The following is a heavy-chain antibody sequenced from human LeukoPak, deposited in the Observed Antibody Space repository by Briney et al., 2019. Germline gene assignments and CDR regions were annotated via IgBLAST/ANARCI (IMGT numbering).Heavy chain of an antibody. CDR3: ARIAGGLDCSSTSCFPSG. J-gene: IGHJ4*02. CDR1: GYTFTGYY. Sequence: GASVKVSCKASGYTFTGYYMHWVRQAPGQGLEWMGRINPNSGGTNYAQKFQGRVTMTRDTSVSTAYMELSRLRSDDTAVYYCARIAGGLDCSSTSCFPSGWGQGTLVTASS. D-gene: IGHD2-2*01. CDR2: INPNSGGT. V-gene: IGHV1-2*06.